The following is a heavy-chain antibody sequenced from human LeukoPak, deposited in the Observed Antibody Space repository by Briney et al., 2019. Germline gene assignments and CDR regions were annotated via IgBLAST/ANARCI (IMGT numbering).Heavy chain of an antibody. CDR1: GGTFSSYT. V-gene: IGHV1-69*04. J-gene: IGHJ4*02. CDR3: ARDGVGDFWSGYYIGY. Sequence: SVKVSCKASGGTFSSYTISWVRQAPGQGLEWMGSIIPILGIANYAQKFQGRVTITADKSTSTAYMELSSLRSEDTAVYYCARDGVGDFWSGYYIGYWGQGTLVTVSS. CDR2: IIPILGIA. D-gene: IGHD3-3*01.